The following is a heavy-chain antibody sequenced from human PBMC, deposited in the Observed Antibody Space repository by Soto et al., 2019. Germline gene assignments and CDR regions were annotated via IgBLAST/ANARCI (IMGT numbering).Heavy chain of an antibody. D-gene: IGHD5-12*01. Sequence: QVQLVESGGGVVQPGRSLRLSCASSGFTFSSYGMHWVRQAPGKGLEWVAVISYDGSTKYYADSATGRFTISRDNSKNTLYLQMNSLRAEDTAVYYCAKGGYARYSRGQGTLVAVSS. CDR2: ISYDGSTK. J-gene: IGHJ4*02. V-gene: IGHV3-30*18. CDR3: AKGGYARYS. CDR1: GFTFSSYG.